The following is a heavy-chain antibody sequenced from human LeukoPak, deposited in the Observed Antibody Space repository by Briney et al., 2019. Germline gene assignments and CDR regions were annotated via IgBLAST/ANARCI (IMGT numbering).Heavy chain of an antibody. Sequence: PSETLSLACAVSGGSISSSNWWSWVRQPPGKGLEWIGEIYHSGSTNYNPSLKSRVTISVDKSKNQFSLKLSSVTAADTAVYYCARGADGYNSGGFDYWGQGTLVTVSS. V-gene: IGHV4-4*02. D-gene: IGHD5-24*01. CDR3: ARGADGYNSGGFDY. CDR1: GGSISSSNW. CDR2: IYHSGST. J-gene: IGHJ4*02.